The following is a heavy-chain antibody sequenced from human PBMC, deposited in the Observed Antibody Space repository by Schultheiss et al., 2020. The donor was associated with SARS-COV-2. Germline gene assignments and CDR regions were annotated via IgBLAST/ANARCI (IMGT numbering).Heavy chain of an antibody. V-gene: IGHV3-23*01. D-gene: IGHD5-18*01. CDR3: AMGYSYGHYYFDR. Sequence: GGSLRLSCAASGFTFSKYALSWVRQAPGKGLEWVSLVSGSGDMTYYADSVRGRFTISRDNSKNTMYLEMNSLRGEDTAVYYCAMGYSYGHYYFDRWGQGTLVTVSS. J-gene: IGHJ4*02. CDR2: VSGSGDMT. CDR1: GFTFSKYA.